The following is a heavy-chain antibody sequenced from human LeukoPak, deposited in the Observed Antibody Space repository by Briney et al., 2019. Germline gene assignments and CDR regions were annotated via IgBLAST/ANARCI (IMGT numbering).Heavy chain of an antibody. V-gene: IGHV4-38-2*02. J-gene: IGHJ5*02. D-gene: IGHD3-10*01. CDR2: IHHTGNT. CDR1: GDSISSGYY. Sequence: NPSETLSLTCTVSGDSISSGYYWGWIRQPPGKGLEWIGSIHHTGNTYYNPSLKSRVTISVDTSKNQFYLKLRSVTAADTAVYHCARIHGSGSYYNPQNWFDPWGQGTLVIVST. CDR3: ARIHGSGSYYNPQNWFDP.